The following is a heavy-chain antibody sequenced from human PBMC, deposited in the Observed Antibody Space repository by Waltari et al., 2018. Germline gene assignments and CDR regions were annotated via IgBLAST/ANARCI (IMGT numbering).Heavy chain of an antibody. V-gene: IGHV4-61*02. Sequence: QVQLQESGPGLVKPSQTLSLTCTVSGGSISSGSYYWSWIRQPAGKGLEWIGRIYTSGSTNYNPSLKSRVTISVDTAKNQFSLKLSSVTAADTAVYYCARETGTTWDYWGQGTLVTVSS. CDR1: GGSISSGSYY. J-gene: IGHJ4*02. CDR2: IYTSGST. D-gene: IGHD1-7*01. CDR3: ARETGTTWDY.